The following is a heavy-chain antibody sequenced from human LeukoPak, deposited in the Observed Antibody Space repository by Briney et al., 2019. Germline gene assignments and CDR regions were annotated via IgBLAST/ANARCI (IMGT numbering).Heavy chain of an antibody. CDR2: ISSSSSYI. J-gene: IGHJ4*02. D-gene: IGHD6-19*01. V-gene: IGHV3-21*01. Sequence: GGSLRLSCAASGFTFSSYSMNWVRQAPGKGLEWVSSISSSSSYIYYADSVKGRFTISRDNAKNSLYLQMNSLRAEDTAVYYCARHHSSGWYYDDYWGQGTLATVSS. CDR1: GFTFSSYS. CDR3: ARHHSSGWYYDDY.